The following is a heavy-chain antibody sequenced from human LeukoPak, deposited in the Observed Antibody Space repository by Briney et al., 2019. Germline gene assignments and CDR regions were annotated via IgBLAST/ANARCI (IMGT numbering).Heavy chain of an antibody. V-gene: IGHV4-31*11. CDR3: ARGSLWGNYYGMDV. J-gene: IGHJ6*02. Sequence: RTLSLSSAVSVGSTRSVSYYCSSIRHHPGEGLEWIEYIYYSGITYYNPHLKSQVTISVDTSKNQFSLKLSSVTAAETAVYHCARGSLWGNYYGMDVWGQGTTVTVSS. CDR1: VGSTRSVSYY. D-gene: IGHD1-26*01. CDR2: IYYSGIT.